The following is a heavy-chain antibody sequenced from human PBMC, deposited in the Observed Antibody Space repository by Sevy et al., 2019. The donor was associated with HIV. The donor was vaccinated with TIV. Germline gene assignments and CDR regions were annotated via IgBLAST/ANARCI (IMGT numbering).Heavy chain of an antibody. V-gene: IGHV3-30*04. J-gene: IGHJ6*02. D-gene: IGHD2-15*01. Sequence: GGSLRLSCAASGFTFSSYAMHWVRQAPGKGLEWVAVISYDGSNKYYADSVKGRFTISRDNSKNTLYLQMNSLRAEDTAVYYCARAYCSGGSVYSYYGMDVWGQGTTVTVSS. CDR2: ISYDGSNK. CDR1: GFTFSSYA. CDR3: ARAYCSGGSVYSYYGMDV.